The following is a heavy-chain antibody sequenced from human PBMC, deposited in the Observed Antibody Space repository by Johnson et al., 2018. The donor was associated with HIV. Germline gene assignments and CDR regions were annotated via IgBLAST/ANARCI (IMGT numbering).Heavy chain of an antibody. J-gene: IGHJ3*02. V-gene: IGHV3-33*06. Sequence: QVLLVESGGGVVQPGESLRLSCAASGFTFSSYGMHWVRQAPGKGLEWVAVIWYDGSNKYYADSVKGRFTISRDNSKNTLYLQMNSLRAEDTAVYYCAKDLGTGDDAFDIWGQGTMVTVSS. CDR3: AKDLGTGDDAFDI. D-gene: IGHD7-27*01. CDR1: GFTFSSYG. CDR2: IWYDGSNK.